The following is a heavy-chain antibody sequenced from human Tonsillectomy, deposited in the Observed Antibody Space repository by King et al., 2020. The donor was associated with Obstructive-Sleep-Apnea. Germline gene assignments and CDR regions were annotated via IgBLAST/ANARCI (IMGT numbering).Heavy chain of an antibody. D-gene: IGHD2-15*01. CDR1: GFTFSNAW. V-gene: IGHV3-15*01. Sequence: VQLVESGGGLVKPGGSLRLSCAASGFTFSNAWMSWVRQAPGKGLEWVGRIKSKTDGGPTDYAAPAKGGVTISRDDSKKTLYLQMNSLKTKDTAVYYCTTTPSGYCSGGSCLNWFDPWGQGTLVTVSS. J-gene: IGHJ5*02. CDR2: IKSKTDGGPT. CDR3: TTTPSGYCSGGSCLNWFDP.